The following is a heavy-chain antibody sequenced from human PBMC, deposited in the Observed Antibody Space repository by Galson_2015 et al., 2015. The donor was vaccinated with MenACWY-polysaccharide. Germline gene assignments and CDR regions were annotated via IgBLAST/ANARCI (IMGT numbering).Heavy chain of an antibody. J-gene: IGHJ6*02. Sequence: SLRLSCAASGFTFSSYAMHWVRQAPGKGLEWVAVISYDGSNKYYADSVKGRFTISRDNSKNTLYLQMNSLRAEDTAVYYCARGEELVHDEGYYYYYGMDVWGQGTTVTVSS. V-gene: IGHV3-30-3*01. CDR3: ARGEELVHDEGYYYYYGMDV. D-gene: IGHD1-1*01. CDR2: ISYDGSNK. CDR1: GFTFSSYA.